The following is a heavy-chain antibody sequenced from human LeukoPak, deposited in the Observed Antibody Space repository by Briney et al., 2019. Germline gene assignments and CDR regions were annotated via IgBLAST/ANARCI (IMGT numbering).Heavy chain of an antibody. D-gene: IGHD5-18*01. J-gene: IGHJ6*02. CDR1: GGSISSYY. Sequence: ETLSLTCPVSGGSISSYYWSWIRQPPGKGLEWIGYIYYSGSTNYNPSLKSRVTISVDTSKNQFSLKLSSVTAADTAVYYCASESPDTAMQGPPYYYGMDVWGQGTTVTVSS. V-gene: IGHV4-59*01. CDR3: ASESPDTAMQGPPYYYGMDV. CDR2: IYYSGST.